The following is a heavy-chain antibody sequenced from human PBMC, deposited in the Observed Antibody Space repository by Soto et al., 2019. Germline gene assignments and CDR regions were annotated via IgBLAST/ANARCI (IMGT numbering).Heavy chain of an antibody. CDR3: ANIGAGSINSWYLLDF. Sequence: EVQLLESGGSLVQPGGPLRLSCAASGFTFSSYAMNWVRQAPGRGLEGVSSVSGDGGSTYYADSVKGRFTISRDNSKNTLSLQMNSLRAEDTAVYYCANIGAGSINSWYLLDFWGQGTLVTVSS. J-gene: IGHJ4*02. V-gene: IGHV3-23*01. CDR2: VSGDGGST. CDR1: GFTFSSYA. D-gene: IGHD6-13*01.